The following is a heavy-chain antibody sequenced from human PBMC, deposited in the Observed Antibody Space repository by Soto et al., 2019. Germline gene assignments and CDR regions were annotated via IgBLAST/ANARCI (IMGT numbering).Heavy chain of an antibody. J-gene: IGHJ6*03. V-gene: IGHV3-30*03. CDR3: ARDSPGPTHHYFFCYLDV. D-gene: IGHD1-1*01. Sequence: QVQLEESGGGVVQPGRSLRLSCAASGFIFSSSAMHWVRQAPGKGLEWVAVISYDGSNKYYAGSVKGRFTVSRDNSKNSLYLQVSSLRAEDTAVYEWARDSPGPTHHYFFCYLDVWGKGTTVTVSS. CDR1: GFIFSSSA. CDR2: ISYDGSNK.